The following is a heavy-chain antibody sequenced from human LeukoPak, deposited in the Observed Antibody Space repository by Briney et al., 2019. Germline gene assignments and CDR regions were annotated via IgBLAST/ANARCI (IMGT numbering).Heavy chain of an antibody. CDR3: ARGLGGRGYYYYGIDV. J-gene: IGHJ6*02. CDR1: GFTLSSYW. Sequence: GGSLTLSCAASGFTLSSYWIHWVRQAPGKGLVWVSLIRRDGTTSFAASVKGRFTISRDNSKNTLYLQMNTLRPEDTAVYYCARGLGGRGYYYYGIDVWGQGTTVTVSS. D-gene: IGHD3-16*01. CDR2: IRRDGTT. V-gene: IGHV3-74*01.